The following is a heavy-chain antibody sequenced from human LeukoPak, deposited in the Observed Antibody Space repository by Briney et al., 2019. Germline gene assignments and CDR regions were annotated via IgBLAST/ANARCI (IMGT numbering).Heavy chain of an antibody. CDR3: ARTQSQSGSYRYYFGY. CDR2: IYYISNT. CDR1: GASFGSAGYN. Sequence: PSETLSLTCTVSGASFGSAGYNWSWIRQPPGGGLEWLGYIYYISNTNYNPSLKSRVTMSVDPSKNQFSLKLNSVTAADTAVYYCARTQSQSGSYRYYFGYWGQGTLVTVSS. V-gene: IGHV4-61*08. D-gene: IGHD1-26*01. J-gene: IGHJ4*02.